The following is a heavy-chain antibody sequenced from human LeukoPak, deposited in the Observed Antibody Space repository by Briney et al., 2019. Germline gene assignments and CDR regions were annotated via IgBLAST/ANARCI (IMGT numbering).Heavy chain of an antibody. Sequence: GESLKISCKGSRYSFTNYWIGWVRQMPGKGLEWMGIIYPGDSDTRYSPSFQGQVTISADKSISTAYLQWSSLKASDTAMYYCARHLGYCSSTSCPFDYWGQGTLVTVSS. CDR1: RYSFTNYW. CDR2: IYPGDSDT. D-gene: IGHD2-2*01. CDR3: ARHLGYCSSTSCPFDY. J-gene: IGHJ4*02. V-gene: IGHV5-51*01.